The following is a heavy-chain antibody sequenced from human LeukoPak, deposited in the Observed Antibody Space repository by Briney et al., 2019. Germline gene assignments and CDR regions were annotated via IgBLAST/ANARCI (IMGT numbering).Heavy chain of an antibody. Sequence: SETLSLTCAVYGGSFSGYYWSWIRQPPGKGLEWIGEINHSGSTNYNPSLKSRVTISVDTSKNQFSLKLSSVTAADTAVYYCARGSGWLYYWGQGTLVTVSS. CDR3: ARGSGWLYY. J-gene: IGHJ4*02. V-gene: IGHV4-34*01. CDR1: GGSFSGYY. D-gene: IGHD6-19*01. CDR2: INHSGST.